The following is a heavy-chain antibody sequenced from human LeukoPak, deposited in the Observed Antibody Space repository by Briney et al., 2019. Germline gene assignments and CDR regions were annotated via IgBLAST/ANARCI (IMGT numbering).Heavy chain of an antibody. CDR3: ARVQFQWFDP. J-gene: IGHJ5*02. D-gene: IGHD6-19*01. CDR1: GFTFSITY. Sequence: GGSLRLSCTASGFTFSITYMAWVRQAPGKGLEWVSVIYGGGDAYYADSVKGRFIIARDNSKKTLSLQMNNLRVDNTAVYYCARVQFQWFDPWGPGTLVTASS. CDR2: IYGGGDA. V-gene: IGHV3-66*01.